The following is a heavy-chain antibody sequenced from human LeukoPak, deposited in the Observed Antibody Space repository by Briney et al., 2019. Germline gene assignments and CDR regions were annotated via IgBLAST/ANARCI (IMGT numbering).Heavy chain of an antibody. CDR1: GGSFSGYY. CDR2: INHSGST. CDR3: ARGGIVVVSAARPTWFDP. D-gene: IGHD2-2*01. V-gene: IGHV4-34*01. J-gene: IGHJ5*02. Sequence: SETLSLTCAVYGGSFSGYYWSWIREPPGKGLDWIGEINHSGSTNYNPSLKSRVTISVDTSKNQFSLKLSSVTAADTAVYYCARGGIVVVSAARPTWFDPWGQGTLVTVSS.